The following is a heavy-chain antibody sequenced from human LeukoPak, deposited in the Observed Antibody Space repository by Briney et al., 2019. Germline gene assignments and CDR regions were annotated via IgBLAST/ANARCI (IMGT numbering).Heavy chain of an antibody. Sequence: SVKVSCKASGGTFSSYAISWVRQAPGQGLEWMGGIIPIFGTANYAQKFQGRVTITADESTSTAYMELSSLRSEDTAVYYCARGSWGPYCSSTSCYGWDYYYYYMDVWGKGTAVTVSS. V-gene: IGHV1-69*01. CDR1: GGTFSSYA. D-gene: IGHD2-2*01. CDR2: IIPIFGTA. CDR3: ARGSWGPYCSSTSCYGWDYYYYYMDV. J-gene: IGHJ6*03.